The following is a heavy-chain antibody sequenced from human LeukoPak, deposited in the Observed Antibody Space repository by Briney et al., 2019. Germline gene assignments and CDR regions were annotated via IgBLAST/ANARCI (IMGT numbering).Heavy chain of an antibody. Sequence: GGSLRLSCAASGFTFNNYAMSWVRQVPGKGLEWVSSISGSGGSTYYADSVKGRFTISRDNSKNTLYLQMNSLRAEDTAVYYCAKDPYYDISTGYNYFDYWGQGTLVTVSS. D-gene: IGHD3-9*01. V-gene: IGHV3-23*01. CDR1: GFTFNNYA. CDR2: ISGSGGST. CDR3: AKDPYYDISTGYNYFDY. J-gene: IGHJ4*02.